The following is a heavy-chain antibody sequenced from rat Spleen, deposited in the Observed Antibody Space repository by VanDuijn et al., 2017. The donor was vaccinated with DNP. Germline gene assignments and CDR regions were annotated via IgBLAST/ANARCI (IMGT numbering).Heavy chain of an antibody. CDR2: IWTGGST. CDR1: GFSLTSYH. J-gene: IGHJ3*01. CDR3: ARGYWFAY. Sequence: QVQLRESGPGLVQPSQILSLTCTVSGFSLTSYHVHWVRQPSGKGLEWMGVIWTGGSTEYNSALKSRLSISRDTSKSQVFLKMNSLQTEDTATYYCARGYWFAYWGQGTLVTVSS. V-gene: IGHV2-30*01.